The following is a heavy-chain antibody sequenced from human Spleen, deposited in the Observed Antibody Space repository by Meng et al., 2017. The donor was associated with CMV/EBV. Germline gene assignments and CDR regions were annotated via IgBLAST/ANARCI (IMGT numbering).Heavy chain of an antibody. J-gene: IGHJ4*02. D-gene: IGHD3-16*02. Sequence: FTFRSYGMHWVRQAPGKGLESVAVISYDGSNKYHADSVKGRFTISRDNSKNTLYLQMNSLTTEDTAVYYCAKDPLPLRLGELSLYYDYWGQGTLVTVSS. CDR2: ISYDGSNK. CDR1: FTFRSYG. V-gene: IGHV3-30*18. CDR3: AKDPLPLRLGELSLYYDY.